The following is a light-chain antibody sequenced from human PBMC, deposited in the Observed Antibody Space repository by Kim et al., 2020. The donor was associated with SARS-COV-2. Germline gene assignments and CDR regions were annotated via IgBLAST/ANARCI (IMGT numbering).Light chain of an antibody. CDR3: QAWDTSTYV. J-gene: IGLJ1*01. V-gene: IGLV3-1*01. CDR2: RDS. Sequence: SYELTQPPSVSVSPGQTASITCSGDKLGDKYVSWYQQKPGQSTLLVIYRDSERPSGIPERFSGSNSGNTASLTISGTQAMDEADYYCQAWDTSTYVFGTGTKVTVL. CDR1: KLGDKY.